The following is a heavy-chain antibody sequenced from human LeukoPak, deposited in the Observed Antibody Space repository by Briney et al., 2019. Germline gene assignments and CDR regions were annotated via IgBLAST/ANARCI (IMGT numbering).Heavy chain of an antibody. CDR1: GGSISSSSYY. V-gene: IGHV4-39*01. Sequence: SETLSLTCTVSGGSISSSSYYWGWIRQPPGKGLEWIGSIYYSGSTYYNPSLKSRVTISVDTSKNQFSLKLSSVTAADTSVYYCARHNDRPMGMDVWGQGTTVTVSS. D-gene: IGHD2-8*01. CDR2: IYYSGST. CDR3: ARHNDRPMGMDV. J-gene: IGHJ6*02.